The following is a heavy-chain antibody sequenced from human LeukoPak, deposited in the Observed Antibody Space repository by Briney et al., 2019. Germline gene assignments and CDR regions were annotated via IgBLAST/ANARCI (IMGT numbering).Heavy chain of an antibody. D-gene: IGHD1-1*01. CDR2: FDPEDGET. J-gene: IGHJ4*02. CDR3: ATVPYTTGTQGY. V-gene: IGHV1-24*01. Sequence: GASVKVSCKVSGYTLTDLSMHWVRQAPGKGLEWMGGFDPEDGETIYAQKFQGRVTMTEDTSTDTAYMELSSLRSEDTAVYYCATVPYTTGTQGYWGQGTLVTVSS. CDR1: GYTLTDLS.